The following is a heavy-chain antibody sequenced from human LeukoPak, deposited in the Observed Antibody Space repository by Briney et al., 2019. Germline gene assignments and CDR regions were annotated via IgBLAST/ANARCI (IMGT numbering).Heavy chain of an antibody. CDR3: AKGGAAAGEAGTFDY. V-gene: IGHV3-23*01. D-gene: IGHD6-13*01. J-gene: IGHJ4*02. Sequence: GGSLRLSCAASGFTFSSSAMSWVRQGPGKGLEWVSAISGSGGSTYYADSVKGRFTISRDNSKNTLYLQINSLRAEDTAVYYCAKGGAAAGEAGTFDYWGQGTLVTVSS. CDR2: ISGSGGST. CDR1: GFTFSSSA.